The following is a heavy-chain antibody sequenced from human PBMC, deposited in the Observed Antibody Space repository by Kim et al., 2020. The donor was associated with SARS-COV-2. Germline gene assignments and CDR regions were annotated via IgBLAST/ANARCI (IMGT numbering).Heavy chain of an antibody. V-gene: IGHV5-51*01. CDR2: IYPGDSDT. CDR3: ARYSSGWYNYYYYGMDV. D-gene: IGHD6-19*01. Sequence: GESLKISCKGSGYSFTSYWIGWVRQMPGKGLEWMGIIYPGDSDTRYSPSFQGQVTISADKSISTAYLQWSSLKASDTAMYYCARYSSGWYNYYYYGMDVWGQGTTVTVSS. J-gene: IGHJ6*02. CDR1: GYSFTSYW.